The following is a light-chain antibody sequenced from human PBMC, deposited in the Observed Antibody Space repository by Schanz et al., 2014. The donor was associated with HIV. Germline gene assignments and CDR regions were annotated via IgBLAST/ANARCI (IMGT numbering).Light chain of an antibody. CDR2: EVN. CDR3: AAWDDSLNGVM. Sequence: QSALTQPPSASGSPGQSVTISCTGTSGDIGGYNYVSWYQQHPGKAPKLMIYEVNERPSGVPDRFSGSKSGTSASLAITGLQSEDEADYYCAAWDDSLNGVMFGGGTKLTVL. J-gene: IGLJ3*02. CDR1: SGDIGGYNY. V-gene: IGLV2-8*01.